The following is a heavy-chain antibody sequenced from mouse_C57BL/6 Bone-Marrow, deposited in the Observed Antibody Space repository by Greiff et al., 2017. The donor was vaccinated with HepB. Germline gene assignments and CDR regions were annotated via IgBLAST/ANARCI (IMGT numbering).Heavy chain of an antibody. CDR3: ARGPLYYGSAYFDY. J-gene: IGHJ2*01. Sequence: EVMLVESGAELVKPGASVKLSCTASGFNIKDYYMHWVKQRNEQGLEWIGRIDPEDGETKYAPKFQGKATITADTSSNTAYLQLSSLTSEDTAVYYCARGPLYYGSAYFDYWGQGTTLTVSS. V-gene: IGHV14-2*01. CDR2: IDPEDGET. D-gene: IGHD1-1*01. CDR1: GFNIKDYY.